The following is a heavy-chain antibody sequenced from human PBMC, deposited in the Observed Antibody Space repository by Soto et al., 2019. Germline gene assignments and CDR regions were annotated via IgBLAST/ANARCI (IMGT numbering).Heavy chain of an antibody. Sequence: PSETLSLTCTVSGGSISSGGYYWSWIRQHPGKGLEWIGYIYYSGSTYYNPSLKSRVTISVDTSKNQFSLKLSSVTAADTAVYYCARQSRYYDILTGYSRGYYFDYWGQGTLVTVSS. D-gene: IGHD3-9*01. CDR2: IYYSGST. J-gene: IGHJ4*02. V-gene: IGHV4-31*03. CDR3: ARQSRYYDILTGYSRGYYFDY. CDR1: GGSISSGGYY.